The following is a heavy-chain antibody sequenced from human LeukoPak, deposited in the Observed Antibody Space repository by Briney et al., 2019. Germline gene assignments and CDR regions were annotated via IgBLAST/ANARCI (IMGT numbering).Heavy chain of an antibody. Sequence: PGGSLRRSCAASGFTFSSYSMNWVRQAPGKGLEWVSYISSSSSTIYYADSVKGRFTISRDNAKNSLYLQMNSLRAEDTAVYYCARDGGIAARQGDYWGQGTLVTVSS. CDR3: ARDGGIAARQGDY. D-gene: IGHD6-6*01. CDR2: ISSSSSTI. CDR1: GFTFSSYS. J-gene: IGHJ4*02. V-gene: IGHV3-48*01.